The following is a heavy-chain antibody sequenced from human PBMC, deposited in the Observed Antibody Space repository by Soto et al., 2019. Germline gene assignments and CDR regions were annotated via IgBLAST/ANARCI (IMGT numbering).Heavy chain of an antibody. V-gene: IGHV3-23*01. CDR3: AKVNGDYDFWSGYNNWFDP. CDR1: GFTFSSYA. D-gene: IGHD3-3*01. Sequence: GGSLRLSCAASGFTFSSYAMSWVRQAPGKGLEWVSAISGSGGSTYYADSVKGRFTISRDNSKNTLYPQMNSLRAEDTAVYYCAKVNGDYDFWSGYNNWFDPWGQGTLVTVSS. CDR2: ISGSGGST. J-gene: IGHJ5*02.